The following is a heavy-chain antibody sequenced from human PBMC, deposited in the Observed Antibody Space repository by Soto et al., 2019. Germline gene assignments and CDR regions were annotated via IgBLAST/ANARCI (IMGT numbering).Heavy chain of an antibody. Sequence: ELQLVESGGGLVQPGGSLRLSCAASGLTFRSYWIHWVRQAPGKGLVWVSRVNSDGTSTTYADSVKGRFTISRDNTRNTLYLQMNSLRAEDTAVYYCARESTSGYSETPTGAVDSWGQGTMVTVSS. CDR2: VNSDGTST. J-gene: IGHJ3*02. V-gene: IGHV3-74*01. CDR3: ARESTSGYSETPTGAVDS. CDR1: GLTFRSYW. D-gene: IGHD5-12*01.